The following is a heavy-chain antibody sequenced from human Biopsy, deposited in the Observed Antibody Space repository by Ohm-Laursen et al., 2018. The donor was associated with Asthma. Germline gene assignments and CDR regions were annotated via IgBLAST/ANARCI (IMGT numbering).Heavy chain of an antibody. CDR3: VRDGTDDAFDI. D-gene: IGHD1-1*01. V-gene: IGHV3-30*01. Sequence: SLRLSCAASGFSFSNFAIHWVRQAPGKGLEWVGVISKDASTQDYADSVKGRFTMARDNSKNTLDLQMNSLREEDTAVYYCVRDGTDDAFDIWGQGTTVAVSS. CDR1: GFSFSNFA. CDR2: ISKDASTQ. J-gene: IGHJ3*02.